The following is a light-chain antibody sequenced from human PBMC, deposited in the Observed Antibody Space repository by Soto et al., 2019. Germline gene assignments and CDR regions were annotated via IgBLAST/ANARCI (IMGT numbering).Light chain of an antibody. V-gene: IGKV1-39*01. CDR3: QESHSIPRT. CDR1: QSISNY. Sequence: DIQMTQSPSSLSASVGDRVTITCRASQSISNYLNWYQQKPGKAPKVLIYSVSSLQSWVPSRFSGSGSGPDFTLTISSMQPEDFAAYYCQESHSIPRTFGPGTRVEIK. CDR2: SVS. J-gene: IGKJ1*01.